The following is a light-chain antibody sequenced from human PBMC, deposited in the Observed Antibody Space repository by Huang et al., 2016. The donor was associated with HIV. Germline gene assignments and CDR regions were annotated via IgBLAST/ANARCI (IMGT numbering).Light chain of an antibody. CDR2: KSS. J-gene: IGKJ1*01. CDR1: QSSSSL. Sequence: DIQMTQSPSTLSASVGARVTITCRASQSSSSLLAWYQQKPGKAPNLLIYKSSNLKTGAPLRFSGRRSGTEFALTISSLQPDDFATYCCQQYSTYSWTFGQGTKVEL. CDR3: QQYSTYSWT. V-gene: IGKV1-5*03.